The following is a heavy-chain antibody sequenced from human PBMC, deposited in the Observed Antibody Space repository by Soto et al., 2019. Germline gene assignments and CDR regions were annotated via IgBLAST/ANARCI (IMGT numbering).Heavy chain of an antibody. CDR1: GGYISSSSYY. CDR2: IYYSGST. Sequence: SETLSLTCTVSGGYISSSSYYWGWKSQPPGKGLEWIGSIYYSGSTYYNPSPKSRVTISVDTSKNQFSLKLSSVTAADTAVYYCARHGNGLIAVAVDYWGQGTLVTVSS. V-gene: IGHV4-39*01. D-gene: IGHD6-19*01. J-gene: IGHJ4*02. CDR3: ARHGNGLIAVAVDY.